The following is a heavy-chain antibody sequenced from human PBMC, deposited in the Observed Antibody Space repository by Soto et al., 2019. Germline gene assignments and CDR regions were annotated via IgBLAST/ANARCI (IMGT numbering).Heavy chain of an antibody. Sequence: SVNGYCKGAGYTFTGDYVDWGRQTPGQGLEWMGIINPSGGSTSHAQNFQGRVTMTRDTSTSTVYMELSSLRSEDTAVYYCARDLIAVAGRNDYSAQGTLLTLSS. D-gene: IGHD6-19*01. CDR1: GYTFTGDY. V-gene: IGHV1-46*01. J-gene: IGHJ4*02. CDR3: ARDLIAVAGRNDY. CDR2: INPSGGST.